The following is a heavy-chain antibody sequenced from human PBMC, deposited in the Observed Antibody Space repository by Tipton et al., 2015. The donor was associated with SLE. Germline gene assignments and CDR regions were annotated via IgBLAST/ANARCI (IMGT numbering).Heavy chain of an antibody. D-gene: IGHD2-15*01. V-gene: IGHV4-34*01. CDR3: ARKGNCSGGSCFDY. J-gene: IGHJ4*02. Sequence: TLSLTCSVYGGSFSGYYWSWIRQPPGKGLEWIGEINLSGSTNYNPSLKSRVTISVDTSKNQFSLKLSSVTAADTAVYYCARKGNCSGGSCFDYWGQGTLVTVPS. CDR1: GGSFSGYY. CDR2: INLSGST.